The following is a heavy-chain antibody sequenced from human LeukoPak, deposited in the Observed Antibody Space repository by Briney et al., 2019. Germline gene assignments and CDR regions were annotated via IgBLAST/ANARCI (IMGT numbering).Heavy chain of an antibody. J-gene: IGHJ4*02. Sequence: SETLSLTCAVSGYSISSSNWWGWSPQPPGKGAEWIGYIFYSGSAYYNPSLKSRVTMSIDTSRNQFSLKLNSVTAVDTAVYYCARNALDTTIYFHYWGPGTLVTVSS. V-gene: IGHV4-28*01. CDR1: GYSISSSNW. D-gene: IGHD5-18*01. CDR3: ARNALDTTIYFHY. CDR2: IFYSGSA.